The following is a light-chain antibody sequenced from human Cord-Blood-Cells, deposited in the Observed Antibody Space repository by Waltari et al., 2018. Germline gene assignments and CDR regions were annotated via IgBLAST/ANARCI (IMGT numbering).Light chain of an antibody. V-gene: IGLV2-14*01. CDR2: DVS. Sequence: QSALTQPASVSGSPGQSITISCTGTSSYVGGYNYVTWYQQHPGKAPKLMSYDVSNRPSGVSNRFSGSKSGNTASLTISGLQAEDEADYYCSSYTSSSTYVFGTGTKVTVL. CDR1: SSYVGGYNY. CDR3: SSYTSSSTYV. J-gene: IGLJ1*01.